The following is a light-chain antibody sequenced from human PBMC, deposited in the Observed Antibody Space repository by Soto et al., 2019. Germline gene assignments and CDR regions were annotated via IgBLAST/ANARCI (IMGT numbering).Light chain of an antibody. Sequence: EIVLTQSPGTLSLSPGESATFSCRASQSVSSSDLAWYQQKPGQAPRLLIYGASSGATGIPDRFSGSGSGTDFTLTISRLEPEDFAVYYCQQYGASPRVAFGQGTKVDIK. J-gene: IGKJ1*01. V-gene: IGKV3-20*01. CDR2: GAS. CDR1: QSVSSSD. CDR3: QQYGASPRVA.